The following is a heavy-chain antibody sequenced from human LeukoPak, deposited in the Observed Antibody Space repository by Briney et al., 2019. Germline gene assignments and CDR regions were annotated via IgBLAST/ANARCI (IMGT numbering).Heavy chain of an antibody. V-gene: IGHV3-74*01. J-gene: IGHJ4*02. CDR1: GFTFDDYG. Sequence: PGGSLRLSCAASGFTFDDYGMSWVRQAPGKGLVWVSRTNNDGSRTNYADSVKGRFTISRDNAKNTLYLQMNSLRAEDTAVYYCARGTGGRDDYWGQGTLVTVSS. CDR2: TNNDGSRT. D-gene: IGHD3-10*01. CDR3: ARGTGGRDDY.